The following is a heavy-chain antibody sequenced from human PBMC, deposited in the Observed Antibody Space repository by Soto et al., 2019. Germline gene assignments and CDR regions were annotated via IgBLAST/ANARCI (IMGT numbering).Heavy chain of an antibody. J-gene: IGHJ6*04. CDR2: INVGNGNT. Sequence: SKAPGFAITFKERYWVRQAPGQKLEWMGWINVGNGNTKYSQKFQGRVTITRDTSASTAYMELSGLTFEDTAVYYCARNYHGLGVWGKGTTVTVFS. CDR3: ARNYHGLGV. CDR1: GFAITFKE. D-gene: IGHD3-10*01. V-gene: IGHV1-3*01.